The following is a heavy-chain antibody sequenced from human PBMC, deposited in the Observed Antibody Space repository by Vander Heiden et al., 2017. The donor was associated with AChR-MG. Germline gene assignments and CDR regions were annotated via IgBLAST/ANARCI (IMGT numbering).Heavy chain of an antibody. D-gene: IGHD1-7*01. Sequence: QVQLVQSGAEEKKPGASVKVSCKASGYTFTSYYMHWVRQAPGQGLEWMGIINPSGGSTSYAQKSQGRVTMTRDTSTSTVYMELSSLRSEDTAVYYCARETETGTTDYWGQGTLVTVSS. CDR1: GYTFTSYY. CDR2: INPSGGST. CDR3: ARETETGTTDY. J-gene: IGHJ4*02. V-gene: IGHV1-46*01.